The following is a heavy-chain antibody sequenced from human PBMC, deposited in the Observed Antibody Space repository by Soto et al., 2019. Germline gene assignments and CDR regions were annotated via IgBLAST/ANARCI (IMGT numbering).Heavy chain of an antibody. CDR3: ARFLLGGSSGKTPYYYYYGMDV. D-gene: IGHD6-19*01. CDR2: IYHSGST. Sequence: SETLSLTCAVSGGSISSSNWWSWVRQPPGKGLEWIGEIYHSGSTNYNPSLKSRVTISVDKSKNQFSLKLSSVTAADTAVYYCARFLLGGSSGKTPYYYYYGMDVWGQGTTVTVSS. V-gene: IGHV4-4*02. CDR1: GGSISSSNW. J-gene: IGHJ6*02.